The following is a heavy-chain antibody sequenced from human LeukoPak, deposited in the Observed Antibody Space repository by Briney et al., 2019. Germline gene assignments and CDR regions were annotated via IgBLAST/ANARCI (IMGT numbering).Heavy chain of an antibody. V-gene: IGHV3-11*03. CDR3: ARQGGNYDY. CDR1: GFTFSDYY. CDR2: ISSSSTYT. J-gene: IGHJ4*02. Sequence: GGSLRLSCAASGFTFSDYYMTCIRQAPGKGLEWVSYISSSSTYTNYADSVKGRFTIYRDNAKNSLYLQMNSLRAEDTAVYYCARQGGNYDYWGQGTLVTVSS. D-gene: IGHD1-26*01.